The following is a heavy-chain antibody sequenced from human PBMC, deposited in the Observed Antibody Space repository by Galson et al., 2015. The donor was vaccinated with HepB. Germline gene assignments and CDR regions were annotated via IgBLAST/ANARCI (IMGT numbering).Heavy chain of an antibody. CDR1: GFTFSSYG. D-gene: IGHD4-17*01. CDR3: ARDGTVTTYPYWYFDL. CDR2: IWYDGSNK. V-gene: IGHV3-33*01. J-gene: IGHJ2*01. Sequence: SLRLSCAASGFTFSSYGMHWVRQAPGKGLEWVAVIWYDGSNKYYADSVKGRFTISRDNSKNTLYLQMNSLRAEDTAVYYCARDGTVTTYPYWYFDLWGRGTLVTVSS.